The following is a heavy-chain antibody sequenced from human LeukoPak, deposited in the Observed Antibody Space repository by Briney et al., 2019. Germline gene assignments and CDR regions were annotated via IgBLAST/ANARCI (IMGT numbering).Heavy chain of an antibody. J-gene: IGHJ6*02. Sequence: GGSLRLSCAASGFTFSSYSMNWVRQAPGKGLEWVSSMSRSSSYIYYADSVKGRFTISRDNAKNSLYLQMNSLRAEDTAVYYCAREFDIVVVVAASGSYYYGMDVWGQGTTVTVSS. V-gene: IGHV3-21*01. CDR2: MSRSSSYI. D-gene: IGHD2-15*01. CDR3: AREFDIVVVVAASGSYYYGMDV. CDR1: GFTFSSYS.